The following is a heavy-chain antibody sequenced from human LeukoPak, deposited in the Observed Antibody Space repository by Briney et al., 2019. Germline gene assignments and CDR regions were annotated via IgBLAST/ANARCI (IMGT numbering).Heavy chain of an antibody. J-gene: IGHJ4*02. CDR2: IGTAGDT. D-gene: IGHD3-9*01. CDR1: GFIFSNYD. CDR3: ARGNILTGYDY. V-gene: IGHV3-13*01. Sequence: GGSLRLSCAASGFIFSNYDMHWVRQATGEGLEWVSAIGTAGDTYYPGSVKGRFTISRENAKNSLYLQMNSLRAGDTAVYFCARGNILTGYDYWGQGTLVTVSS.